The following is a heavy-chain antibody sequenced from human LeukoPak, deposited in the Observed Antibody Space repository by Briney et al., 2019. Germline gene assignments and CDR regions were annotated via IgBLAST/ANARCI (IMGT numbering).Heavy chain of an antibody. CDR3: ARQGVRFYYGSTNWFDP. D-gene: IGHD3-10*01. CDR1: GGSISSYY. Sequence: SETLSLTCTVSGGSISSYYWSWIRQPPGKGLEWIGYIYYSGSTNYNPSLKSRVTISVDTSKNQFSLKLSSVTAADTAAYYCARQGVRFYYGSTNWFDPWGQGTLVTVSS. V-gene: IGHV4-59*08. CDR2: IYYSGST. J-gene: IGHJ5*02.